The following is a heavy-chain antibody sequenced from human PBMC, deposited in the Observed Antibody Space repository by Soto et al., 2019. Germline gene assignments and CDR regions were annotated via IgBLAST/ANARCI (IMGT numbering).Heavy chain of an antibody. CDR1: GGSISSGGYY. Sequence: SETLSLTCTVSGGSISSGGYYWSWIRQHPGKGLEWIGYIYYSGSTYYNPSLKSRVTISVDTSKNQFSLKLSSVTAADTAVYYCARVSRFWSDLYYFDYWGQETLVTVSS. J-gene: IGHJ4*02. CDR2: IYYSGST. CDR3: ARVSRFWSDLYYFDY. V-gene: IGHV4-31*03. D-gene: IGHD3-3*01.